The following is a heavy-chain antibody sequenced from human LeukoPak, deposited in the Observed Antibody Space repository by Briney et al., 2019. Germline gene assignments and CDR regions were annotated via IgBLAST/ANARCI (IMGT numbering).Heavy chain of an antibody. Sequence: GQSLRISCKGSGYTFTNFWISWMRQMPGKGLEWMGTIDPSDSYTNYSPSFQGHVTISAAKSISTAYLQWSSLRASDTAMYYCACAPRRDYWGQGTLVTVSS. CDR3: ACAPRRDY. J-gene: IGHJ4*02. CDR2: IDPSDSYT. CDR1: GYTFTNFW. V-gene: IGHV5-10-1*01.